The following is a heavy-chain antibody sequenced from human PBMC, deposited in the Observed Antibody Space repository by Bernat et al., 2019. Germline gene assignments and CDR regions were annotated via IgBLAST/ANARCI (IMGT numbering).Heavy chain of an antibody. J-gene: IGHJ6*02. D-gene: IGHD6-13*01. V-gene: IGHV3-23*01. CDR3: AKVRESSSWLELDYYYGMDV. CDR2: ISGSGGST. Sequence: EVQLLESGGGLVQPGGSLRLSCAASGFTFSSYAMSWVRQAPGKGLEWVSAISGSGGSTYYADSVKGRFTISRDNSKNTLYLQMNSLRAEDTAVYYCAKVRESSSWLELDYYYGMDVWGQGTTVTVSS. CDR1: GFTFSSYA.